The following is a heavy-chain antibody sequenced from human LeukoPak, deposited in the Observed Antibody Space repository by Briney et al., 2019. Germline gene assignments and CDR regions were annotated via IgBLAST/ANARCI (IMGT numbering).Heavy chain of an antibody. CDR2: ISYDGSNK. CDR3: AKDVASSVEYFDY. J-gene: IGHJ4*02. CDR1: GFTFSSYG. V-gene: IGHV3-30*18. Sequence: PGGSLRLSCAASGFTFSSYGMHRVRQAPGKGLEWVAVISYDGSNKYYADSVKGRFTISRDNSKNTLYLQMNSLRAEDTAVYYCAKDVASSVEYFDYWGQGTLVTVSS. D-gene: IGHD2-15*01.